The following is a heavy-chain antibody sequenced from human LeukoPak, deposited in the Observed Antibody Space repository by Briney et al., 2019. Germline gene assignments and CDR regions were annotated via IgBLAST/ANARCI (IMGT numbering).Heavy chain of an antibody. D-gene: IGHD6-6*01. CDR3: ARTSIAARRANAFDI. V-gene: IGHV4-30-2*01. Sequence: SETLSLTCAVSGGSISSGGYSWSWIRQPPGKGLEWIGYIYHSGSTYYNPSLKSRVTISVDRSKNQFSLKLSSVTAADTAVYYCARTSIAARRANAFDIWGQGTMVTVSS. CDR1: GGSISSGGYS. J-gene: IGHJ3*02. CDR2: IYHSGST.